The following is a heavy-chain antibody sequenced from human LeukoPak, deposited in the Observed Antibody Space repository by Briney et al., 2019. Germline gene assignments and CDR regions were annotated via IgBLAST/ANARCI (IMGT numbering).Heavy chain of an antibody. J-gene: IGHJ4*02. CDR1: GGTFSSYA. D-gene: IGHD3-10*01. CDR3: AREGADYHGSGKVD. V-gene: IGHV1-69*04. Sequence: ASVKVSCKASGGTFSSYAISWVRQAPGQGLEWMGRIIPILGIANYAQKFQGRVTITADKSTSTAYMELSSLRSEDTAVYYCAREGADYHGSGKVDWGQGTLVTVSS. CDR2: IIPILGIA.